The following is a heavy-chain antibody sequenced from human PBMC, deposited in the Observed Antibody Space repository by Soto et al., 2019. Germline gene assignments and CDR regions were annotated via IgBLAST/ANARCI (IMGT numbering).Heavy chain of an antibody. J-gene: IGHJ3*02. CDR2: INPATGAA. Sequence: QLHLVQSGAVVKKPGASVTVSCSASGYPVTAYYMHWVRQAPGRGLEWMGGINPATGAAKYTQTIQGRGTIARDTSTSTVFMELGGLTSADTAVFYCARGGGVGVAGSAAFDMWGQGTLVTVSS. CDR3: ARGGGVGVAGSAAFDM. CDR1: GYPVTAYY. D-gene: IGHD3-3*01. V-gene: IGHV1-2*02.